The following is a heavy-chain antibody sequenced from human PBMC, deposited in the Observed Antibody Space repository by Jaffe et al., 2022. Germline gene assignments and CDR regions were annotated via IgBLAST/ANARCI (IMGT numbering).Heavy chain of an antibody. J-gene: IGHJ5*02. V-gene: IGHV3-7*05. CDR3: ARLTPYSGYEGWFDP. CDR2: IKQDGSEK. D-gene: IGHD5-12*01. CDR1: GFTFSSYW. Sequence: EVQLVESGGGLVQPGGSLRLSCAASGFTFSSYWMSWVRQAPGKGLEWVANIKQDGSEKYYVDSVKGRFTISRDNAKNSLYLQMNSLRAEDTAVYYCARLTPYSGYEGWFDPWGQGTLVTVSS.